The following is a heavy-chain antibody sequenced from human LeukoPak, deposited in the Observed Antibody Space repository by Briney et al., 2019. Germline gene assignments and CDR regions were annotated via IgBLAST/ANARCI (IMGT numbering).Heavy chain of an antibody. CDR3: ARTKTGDDYVWGSYRYLVY. CDR1: GGTFSSYA. J-gene: IGHJ4*02. V-gene: IGHV1-69*04. CDR2: IIPILGIA. Sequence: ASVKVSCKASGGTFSSYAISWVRQAPGQGLEWMGRIIPILGIANYAQKFQGRVTITADKSTSTAYMELSSLRSEDTAVYYCARTKTGDDYVWGSYRYLVYWGQGTLVTVSS. D-gene: IGHD3-16*02.